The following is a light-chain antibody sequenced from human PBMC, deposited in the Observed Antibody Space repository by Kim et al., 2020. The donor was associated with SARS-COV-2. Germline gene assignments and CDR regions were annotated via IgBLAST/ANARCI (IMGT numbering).Light chain of an antibody. CDR3: CAYAGFSTLV. CDR1: SGDIGDYDF. J-gene: IGLJ1*01. CDR2: EVT. Sequence: GQSITITCTGTSGDIGDYDFVSCYQQHPCQVPKLMIYEVTKRPSGVPDRFSGSKSGNTASLTVSGLQAEDEAQYYCCAYAGFSTLVFGTGTKVTVL. V-gene: IGLV2-8*01.